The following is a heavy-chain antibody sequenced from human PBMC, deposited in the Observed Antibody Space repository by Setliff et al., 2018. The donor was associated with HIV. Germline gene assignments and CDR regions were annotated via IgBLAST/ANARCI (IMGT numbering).Heavy chain of an antibody. J-gene: IGHJ4*02. CDR1: GGSISSNNYY. V-gene: IGHV4-39*01. CDR3: ARQGLVLVPASIDWRLPPSPIDY. CDR2: IYYSGST. Sequence: LSLTCTVSGGSISSNNYYWGWIRQPPGKGLEWIAGIYYSGSTYYNPSLKSRITISVDTSKNQFSPRLSSVTAADTAVYYCARQGLVLVPASIDWRLPPSPIDYWGQGALVTVSS. D-gene: IGHD2-2*01.